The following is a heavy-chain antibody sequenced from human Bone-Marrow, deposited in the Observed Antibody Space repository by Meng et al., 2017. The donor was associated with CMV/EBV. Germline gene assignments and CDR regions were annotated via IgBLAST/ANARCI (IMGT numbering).Heavy chain of an antibody. CDR3: AKDLPGDCSSTSCPFDY. J-gene: IGHJ4*02. D-gene: IGHD2-2*01. CDR1: VPFSSYA. V-gene: IGHV3-23*01. Sequence: VPFSSYAMNWVRQAPGKGLEWVSVISGSGGSTYYADSVKGRFTISRDNSKNTLYLQMNSLRAEDTAVYYCAKDLPGDCSSTSCPFDYWGQGTLVTVSS. CDR2: ISGSGGST.